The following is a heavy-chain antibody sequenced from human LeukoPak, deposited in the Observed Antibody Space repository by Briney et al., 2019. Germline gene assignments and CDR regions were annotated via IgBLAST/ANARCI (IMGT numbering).Heavy chain of an antibody. J-gene: IGHJ4*02. V-gene: IGHV1-18*01. CDR1: GYTFTSYG. CDR3: ATTRWRSQVPALDY. Sequence: ASVKVSCKASGYTFTSYGISWVRQAPGQGLEWMGWISAYNGNTNYAQKLQGRVTMTTDTSTSTAYMELRSLRSEDTAVYYCATTRWRSQVPALDYWGQGTLVTVSS. D-gene: IGHD2-2*01. CDR2: ISAYNGNT.